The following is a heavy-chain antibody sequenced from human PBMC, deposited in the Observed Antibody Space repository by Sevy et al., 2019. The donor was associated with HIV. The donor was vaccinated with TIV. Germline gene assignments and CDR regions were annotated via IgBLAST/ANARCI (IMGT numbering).Heavy chain of an antibody. J-gene: IGHJ4*02. V-gene: IGHV3-15*01. CDR1: GFTFSNAW. Sequence: GGSLRLSCAASGFTFSNAWMSWVRQAPGKGLEWVGRIKGKIYDGTIDYAAPVKGGFSISRDDSKNTRYLQMNSLKTEDTAVYYCTTASWSQEDYYTYWGQGTLVTVSS. CDR3: TTASWSQEDYYTY. CDR2: IKGKIYDGTI. D-gene: IGHD6-13*01.